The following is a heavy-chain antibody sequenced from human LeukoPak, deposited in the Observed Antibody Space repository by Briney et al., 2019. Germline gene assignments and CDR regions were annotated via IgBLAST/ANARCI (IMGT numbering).Heavy chain of an antibody. Sequence: PGGSLRLSCSASGFTFSSYAMNWVGQAPGKGLEYVSAISSNGGSTYYADSVKGRFTISRDNSKNTLYLQMSSLRAEDTAVYYCVKDGYSYGYWGPDYWGQGTLVTVSS. V-gene: IGHV3-64D*06. CDR2: ISSNGGST. J-gene: IGHJ4*02. CDR1: GFTFSSYA. D-gene: IGHD5-18*01. CDR3: VKDGYSYGYWGPDY.